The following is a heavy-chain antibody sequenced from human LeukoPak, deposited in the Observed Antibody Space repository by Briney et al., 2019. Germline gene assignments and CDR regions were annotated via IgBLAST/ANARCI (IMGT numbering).Heavy chain of an antibody. CDR1: SGSISSSNYY. J-gene: IGHJ4*02. CDR2: ISYSGTT. Sequence: PSETLSLTCTVSSGSISSSNYYWGWIRQPPGKGLEWIATISYSGTTYYNPSLKSRLIISVDTSKNHFSLKLSSVTAADTAVYYCARLRPPQWGKGGIDYWGQGTLVTVSS. D-gene: IGHD3-16*01. V-gene: IGHV4-39*02. CDR3: ARLRPPQWGKGGIDY.